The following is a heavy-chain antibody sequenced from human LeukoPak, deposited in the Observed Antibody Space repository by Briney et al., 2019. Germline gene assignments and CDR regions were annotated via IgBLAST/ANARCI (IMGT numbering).Heavy chain of an antibody. CDR2: IIPIFGTA. CDR1: GGTFSSYA. CDR3: ARDGGLESIAAAGTPSD. Sequence: SVKVSCKASGGTFSSYAISWVRQAPGQGLEWMGGIIPIFGTANYAQKFQGRVTITADKSTSTAYMELSSLRSEDTAVYYCARDGGLESIAAAGTPSDWGQGTLVTVSS. D-gene: IGHD6-13*01. V-gene: IGHV1-69*06. J-gene: IGHJ4*02.